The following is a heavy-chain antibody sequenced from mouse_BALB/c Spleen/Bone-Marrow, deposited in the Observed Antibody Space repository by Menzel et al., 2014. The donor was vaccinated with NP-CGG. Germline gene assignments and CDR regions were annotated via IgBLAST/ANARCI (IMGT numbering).Heavy chain of an antibody. V-gene: IGHV14-3*02. D-gene: IGHD3-1*01. CDR1: GFNIKDTY. Sequence: EVQLQQSGAELVKPGASVKLSCTASGFNIKDTYMHWVKQRHEQGLEWIGRIDPSNGNTKYDPKFQGKSTITADTSSSTAYLHLFSMTSEATAVYSCARAPRVTFYFDYWGQGTTLTVSS. J-gene: IGHJ2*01. CDR2: IDPSNGNT. CDR3: ARAPRVTFYFDY.